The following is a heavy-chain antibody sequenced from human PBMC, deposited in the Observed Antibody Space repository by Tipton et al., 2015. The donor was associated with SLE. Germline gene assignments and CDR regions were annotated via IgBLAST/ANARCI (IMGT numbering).Heavy chain of an antibody. CDR3: AREGIVGATGAFDI. J-gene: IGHJ3*02. V-gene: IGHV4-34*01. D-gene: IGHD1-26*01. Sequence: GLVKPSETLSLTCAVYGGSFSAYYWSWIRQPPGKGLEWIGEINHSGSTNYNPSLKSRVTISVDTSKNQFSLKLSSVTAADTAVYYCAREGIVGATGAFDIWGQGTMVTVSS. CDR2: INHSGST. CDR1: GGSFSAYY.